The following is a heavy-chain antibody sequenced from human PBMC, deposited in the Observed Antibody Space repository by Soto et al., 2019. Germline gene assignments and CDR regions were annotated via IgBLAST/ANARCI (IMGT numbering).Heavy chain of an antibody. CDR2: ISYDGSNK. Sequence: QVQLVESGGGVVQPGRSLRLSCAASGFTFSSYGMHWVRQAPGKGLEWVAVISYDGSNKYYADYVKGRFTISRDNSKNTLYLQMNSLRAEDTAVYYCAKDGSDNILDYWGQGTLVTVSS. J-gene: IGHJ4*02. V-gene: IGHV3-30*18. D-gene: IGHD5-12*01. CDR1: GFTFSSYG. CDR3: AKDGSDNILDY.